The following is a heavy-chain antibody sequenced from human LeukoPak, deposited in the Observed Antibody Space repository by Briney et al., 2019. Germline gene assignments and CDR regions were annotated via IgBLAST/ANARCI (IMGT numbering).Heavy chain of an antibody. CDR3: AKDHLSYYYDSSGYRGRPNYYYYMDV. D-gene: IGHD3-22*01. CDR2: IRYDGSNK. CDR1: GFTFSSYG. Sequence: GGSLRLSCAASGFTFSSYGMHWVRQAPGKGLEWVAFIRYDGSNKYYADSVKGRFTISRDNSKNTLYLQMNSLRAEDTAVYYCAKDHLSYYYDSSGYRGRPNYYYYMDVWGKGTTVTISS. V-gene: IGHV3-30*02. J-gene: IGHJ6*03.